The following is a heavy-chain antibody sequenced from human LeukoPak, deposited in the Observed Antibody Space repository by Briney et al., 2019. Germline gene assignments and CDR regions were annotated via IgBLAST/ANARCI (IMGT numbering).Heavy chain of an antibody. Sequence: ASVKVSCKASGYTFTSYGISWVRQAPGQGLEWMGWISAYNGNTNYAQKLQGRVTMTTDTSTSTAYMELRSLRSDDTAVYYCASITVPPCYYGMDVWGQGTTVTVSS. CDR3: ASITVPPCYYGMDV. CDR1: GYTFTSYG. CDR2: ISAYNGNT. V-gene: IGHV1-18*01. D-gene: IGHD1-14*01. J-gene: IGHJ6*02.